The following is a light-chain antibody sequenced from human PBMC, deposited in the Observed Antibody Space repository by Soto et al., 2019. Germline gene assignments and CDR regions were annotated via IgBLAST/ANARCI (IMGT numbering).Light chain of an antibody. J-gene: IGKJ1*01. Sequence: EIVMTQSPATLSVSPGERATLCCRASLSVGSNLAWYQQKPGQAPRLLIYGASTRATGIPARFSGSGSGTEFTLTISSLQSEDFAIYFCQQYNNWPPDRTFGQGTKVEIK. CDR3: QQYNNWPPDRT. CDR1: LSVGSN. CDR2: GAS. V-gene: IGKV3-15*01.